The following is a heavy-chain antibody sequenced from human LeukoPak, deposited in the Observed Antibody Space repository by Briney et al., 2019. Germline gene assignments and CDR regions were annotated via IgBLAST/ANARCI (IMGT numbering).Heavy chain of an antibody. CDR1: GHTFTNYY. J-gene: IGHJ4*02. CDR3: ARAGAARSLDY. Sequence: GASVKVSCKASGHTFTNYYMHWVRQAPGQGLEWMGIINPSGVSTTYAQKFQGRVTVTRDASTSTVYMELSSLRSDDTAVYYCARAGAARSLDYWGQGTPVTVSS. CDR2: INPSGVST. D-gene: IGHD6-6*01. V-gene: IGHV1-46*01.